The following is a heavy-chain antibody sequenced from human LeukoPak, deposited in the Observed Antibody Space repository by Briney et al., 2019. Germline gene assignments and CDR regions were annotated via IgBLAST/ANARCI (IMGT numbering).Heavy chain of an antibody. CDR1: GGSISSYY. CDR3: ARQRGRWDSFDY. D-gene: IGHD1-26*01. V-gene: IGHV4-59*08. CDR2: IYYSGST. Sequence: SETLSLTCTVSGGSISSYYWSWIRQPPGKGLEWIGYIYYSGSTNYNPPLKSRVTISVDTSKNQFSLKLSAVTAADTAVYYCARQRGRWDSFDYWGQGTLVTVSS. J-gene: IGHJ4*02.